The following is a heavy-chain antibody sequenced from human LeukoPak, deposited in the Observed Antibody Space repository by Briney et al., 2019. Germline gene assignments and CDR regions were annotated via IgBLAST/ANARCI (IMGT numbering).Heavy chain of an antibody. CDR3: ARQGGSSSPYYYYYMDV. Sequence: SETLSLTCAVSGYSISSGYDWGWFRQPPGKGLEWIGGMYHSGSTYYNPSLKSRVTISVDTSKNQFSLKLSSVTAADTAVYYCARQGGSSSPYYYYYMDVWGKGTTVTVSS. CDR2: MYHSGST. V-gene: IGHV4-38-2*01. J-gene: IGHJ6*03. D-gene: IGHD6-13*01. CDR1: GYSISSGYD.